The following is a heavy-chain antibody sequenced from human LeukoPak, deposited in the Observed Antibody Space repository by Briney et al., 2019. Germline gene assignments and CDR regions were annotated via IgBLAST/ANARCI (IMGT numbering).Heavy chain of an antibody. J-gene: IGHJ4*02. CDR3: ARATDDYGDYQTAFDY. Sequence: GGSLRLSCAASGFTFSSYWMSWVRQAPGKGLEWVANIKQDGSEKYYVDSVKGRFTISRDNAKNSLYLQMNSLRAEDTAVYYCARATDDYGDYQTAFDYWGQGTLVTVSS. CDR2: IKQDGSEK. CDR1: GFTFSSYW. V-gene: IGHV3-7*01. D-gene: IGHD4-17*01.